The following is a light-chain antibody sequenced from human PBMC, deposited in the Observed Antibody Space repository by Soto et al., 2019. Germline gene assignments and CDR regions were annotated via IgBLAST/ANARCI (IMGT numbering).Light chain of an antibody. V-gene: IGKV3-15*01. CDR3: QQYHNWPIT. Sequence: EVVLTQSPGTLSLSPGERATLSCRASQSVSSNLAWYQQKPGQAPRLLIYDASTRATGIPARFSGSGSGTEFTLTISSLQSEDFTVYHCQQYHNWPITFGRGTRLEIK. J-gene: IGKJ5*01. CDR2: DAS. CDR1: QSVSSN.